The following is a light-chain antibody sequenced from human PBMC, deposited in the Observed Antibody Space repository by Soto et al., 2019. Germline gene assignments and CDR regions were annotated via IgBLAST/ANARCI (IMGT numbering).Light chain of an antibody. CDR1: QSIRTN. V-gene: IGKV3-15*01. Sequence: EIVLTQSPATLSVSAGGTVTLSCRASQSIRTNVAWYQQIPGQAPRLLVYGAPTRATGVPARFSGSGSGIEFTLTISSLQSEDSAFYYCQQYFNWPLTWTFGPGTKVDIK. J-gene: IGKJ3*01. CDR3: QQYFNWPLTWT. CDR2: GAP.